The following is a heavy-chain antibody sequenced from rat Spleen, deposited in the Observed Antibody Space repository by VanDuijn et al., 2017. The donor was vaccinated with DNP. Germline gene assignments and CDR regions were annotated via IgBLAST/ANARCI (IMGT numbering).Heavy chain of an antibody. J-gene: IGHJ2*01. V-gene: IGHV5-46*01. CDR2: ISSSGGST. CDR3: VGRPPPTRGPFDY. D-gene: IGHD1-4*01. Sequence: EVQLVESGGGLVQPGRSMKFSCAATGFTFSSFPMGWVRQAPTKGLEWVATISSSGGSTYYSDSVKGRFTISSDNAKSTLYLQMDSLRSEDTATYYCVGRPPPTRGPFDYWGQGVTVTVSS. CDR1: GFTFSSFP.